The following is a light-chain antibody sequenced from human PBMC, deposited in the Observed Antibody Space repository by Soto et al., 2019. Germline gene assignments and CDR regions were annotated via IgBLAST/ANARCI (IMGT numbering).Light chain of an antibody. V-gene: IGKV1-33*01. CDR2: DAS. J-gene: IGKJ4*01. Sequence: DIQMTQSPSSLSASVGDRVTITCQASQDINTYLNWYQQKPGKAPKLLIYDASKLETGVPSRFSGGGSGTDFTLTVTSLQPEDIATYFCQHYDNLSLTFGGGTTV. CDR1: QDINTY. CDR3: QHYDNLSLT.